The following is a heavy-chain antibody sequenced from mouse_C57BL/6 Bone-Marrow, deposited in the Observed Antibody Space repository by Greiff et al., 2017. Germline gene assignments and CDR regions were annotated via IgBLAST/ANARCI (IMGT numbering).Heavy chain of an antibody. J-gene: IGHJ3*01. CDR2: IDPSDSET. CDR3: ARSRWAWFAY. Sequence: VQLHQPGAELVRPGSSVKLSCKASGYTFTSYWMHWVKQRPIQGLEWIGNIDPSDSETHYNQKFKDKATLTVDKSSSTAYMQLSSLTSEDSAVYYCARSRWAWFAYWGQGTLVTVSA. D-gene: IGHD1-1*02. V-gene: IGHV1-52*01. CDR1: GYTFTSYW.